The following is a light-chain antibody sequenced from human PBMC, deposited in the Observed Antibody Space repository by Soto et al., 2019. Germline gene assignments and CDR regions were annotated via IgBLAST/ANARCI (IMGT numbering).Light chain of an antibody. Sequence: EIVLTQSPGTLSLSPGERATLSCRAIQSVSNNYLAWYQQKPGQAPRLLIYGASTRATGISARFSGSGSGTEFTLTISSLQSEDFAVYYCQQYEKWPPSITFGQGTRLEIK. CDR1: QSVSNN. CDR2: GAS. V-gene: IGKV3-15*01. CDR3: QQYEKWPPSIT. J-gene: IGKJ5*01.